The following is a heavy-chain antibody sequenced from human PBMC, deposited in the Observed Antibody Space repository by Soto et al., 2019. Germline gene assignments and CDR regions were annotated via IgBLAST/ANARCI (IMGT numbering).Heavy chain of an antibody. CDR1: GGSFSGYY. Sequence: SETLSLTCAVYGGSFSGYYWSWIRQPPGKGLEWIGEINHSGSTNYNPSLKSRVTISVDTSKNQFSLKLSSVTAADTAVYYCALYGSGSYYNGPDTLXDYWGQGTLVTVSS. V-gene: IGHV4-34*01. CDR3: ALYGSGSYYNGPDTLXDY. D-gene: IGHD3-10*01. J-gene: IGHJ4*02. CDR2: INHSGST.